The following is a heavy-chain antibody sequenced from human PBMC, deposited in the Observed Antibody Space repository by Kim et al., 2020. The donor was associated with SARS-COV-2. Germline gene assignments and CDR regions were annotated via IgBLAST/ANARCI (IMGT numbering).Heavy chain of an antibody. CDR3: ASRQRDSSAWGAFDI. V-gene: IGHV3-48*02. J-gene: IGHJ3*02. Sequence: SAKGRFTNSRDNAKNSLYLQMNSMRDEGTAVYYCASRQRDSSAWGAFDIWGQGTMVTVSS. D-gene: IGHD3-22*01.